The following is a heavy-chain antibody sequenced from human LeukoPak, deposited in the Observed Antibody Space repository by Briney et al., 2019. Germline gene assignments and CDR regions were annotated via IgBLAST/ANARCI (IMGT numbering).Heavy chain of an antibody. V-gene: IGHV4-39*07. J-gene: IGHJ5*02. Sequence: PSETLSLTCTVSAVSITSLNRYWGWIRQPPGKGLEWLGSGGYDGCPYHHPSLTSRVTMSIDSSRNQCSLSLTSVPAADTAVYYCARVNECSSSSCFTSWFDPWGQGTLVTVSS. CDR2: GGYDGCP. CDR3: ARVNECSSSSCFTSWFDP. D-gene: IGHD2-2*02. CDR1: AVSITSLNRY.